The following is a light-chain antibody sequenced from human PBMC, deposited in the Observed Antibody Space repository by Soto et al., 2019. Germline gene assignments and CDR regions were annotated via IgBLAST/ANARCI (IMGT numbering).Light chain of an antibody. CDR1: SSDVGGYNF. Sequence: QSALTQPPSASGSPGQSVTISCTGTSSDVGGYNFVSWYQQHPGKAPNLLIYEVTKRPSGVPDRFSGSKSGNTASLAVSGLQAEDEADYYCSSYAGNNNRYVFGTGTKLTVL. CDR2: EVT. J-gene: IGLJ1*01. V-gene: IGLV2-8*01. CDR3: SSYAGNNNRYV.